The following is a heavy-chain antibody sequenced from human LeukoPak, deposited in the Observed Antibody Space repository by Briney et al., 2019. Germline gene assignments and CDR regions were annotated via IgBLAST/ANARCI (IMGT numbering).Heavy chain of an antibody. CDR3: ARETGSAVGSTDFDY. D-gene: IGHD4-17*01. Sequence: GRSLRLSCAASGFTFSSYAMHWVRQAPGKGLEWVAVISYDGSNKYYADSVKGRFSISRDNSRNTQNSQMSSLGVEDTAVYYCARETGSAVGSTDFDYWGQGTLVTVSS. V-gene: IGHV3-30-3*01. CDR1: GFTFSSYA. J-gene: IGHJ4*02. CDR2: ISYDGSNK.